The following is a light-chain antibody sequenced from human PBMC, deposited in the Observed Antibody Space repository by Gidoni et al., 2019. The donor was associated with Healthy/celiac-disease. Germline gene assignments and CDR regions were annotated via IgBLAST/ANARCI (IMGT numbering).Light chain of an antibody. CDR2: GAS. Sequence: IMLTPSPATLSLSPGERATLSCRASQSVSSSYLPWYQQKPGPAPRLLIYGASSRATGLPDRFSGSWSGTDFTLTISRLAPEDSAVYYCQQYGSSPLTFGGGTKVEIK. V-gene: IGKV3-20*01. CDR3: QQYGSSPLT. CDR1: QSVSSSY. J-gene: IGKJ4*01.